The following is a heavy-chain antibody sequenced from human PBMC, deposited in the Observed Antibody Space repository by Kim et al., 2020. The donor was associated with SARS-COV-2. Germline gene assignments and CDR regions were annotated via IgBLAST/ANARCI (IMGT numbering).Heavy chain of an antibody. CDR1: GFSLSTSGMC. D-gene: IGHD2-8*02. J-gene: IGHJ4*02. Sequence: SGPTLVNPTQTLTLTCTFSGFSLSTSGMCVSWIRQPPGKALEWLARIDWDDDRYYSTSLKTRLTISKDTSKNQVVLTMTNMDPVDTATYYCARIRCYCTGTTCQASYLDSWGQGTLVTVSS. CDR2: IDWDDDR. V-gene: IGHV2-70*11. CDR3: ARIRCYCTGTTCQASYLDS.